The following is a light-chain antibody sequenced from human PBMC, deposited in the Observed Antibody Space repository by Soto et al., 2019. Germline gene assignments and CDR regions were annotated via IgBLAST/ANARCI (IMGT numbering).Light chain of an antibody. J-gene: IGKJ1*01. Sequence: EIVMRQSPATPSVSPGERATLSCRASQSVSSNLAWYQQKPGQAPRLLIYGASTRATGIPARFSGSGSGTEFTLTISSLQSEDFAVYYCQQYNNWPRTFGQGTKVDIK. CDR1: QSVSSN. CDR2: GAS. CDR3: QQYNNWPRT. V-gene: IGKV3-15*01.